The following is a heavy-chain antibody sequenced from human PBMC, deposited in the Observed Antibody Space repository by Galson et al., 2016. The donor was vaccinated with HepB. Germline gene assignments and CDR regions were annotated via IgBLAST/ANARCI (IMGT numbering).Heavy chain of an antibody. J-gene: IGHJ4*02. CDR2: ISNSGGT. Sequence: SVKVSCKASGYTFTDYYIHWVRQAPGQGLEWMGWISNSGGTKYAQKFQGWVTMTRDTSISTAYMELRSLRSDDTAMYYCVREGNLDYWGQGTLVTVSS. CDR1: GYTFTDYY. D-gene: IGHD3-10*01. V-gene: IGHV1-2*04. CDR3: VREGNLDY.